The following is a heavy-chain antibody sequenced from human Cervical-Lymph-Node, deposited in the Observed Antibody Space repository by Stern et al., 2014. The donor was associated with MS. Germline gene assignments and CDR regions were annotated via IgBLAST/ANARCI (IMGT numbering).Heavy chain of an antibody. CDR3: ARTRRGYCSGGSCYIIFDY. D-gene: IGHD2-15*01. Sequence: QVTLKESGPALVKPTQTLTLTCTFSGFSLSTSGMRVSWIRQPPGKALEWLARIDWEDDKFYSTSLKTRLTISKDTSKNQVVLTMTNMDPVDTATYYCARTRRGYCSGGSCYIIFDYWGQGTLVTVSS. V-gene: IGHV2-70*04. CDR1: GFSLSTSGMR. J-gene: IGHJ4*02. CDR2: IDWEDDK.